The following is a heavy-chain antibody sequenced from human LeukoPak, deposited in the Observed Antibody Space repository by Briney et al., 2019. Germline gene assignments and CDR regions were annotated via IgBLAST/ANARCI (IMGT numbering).Heavy chain of an antibody. J-gene: IGHJ4*02. Sequence: KSSETLSLTCTVSGGSISSYYWSWIRQPPGKGLEWIGYIYYSGSTNYNPSLKSRVTISVDTSKNQFSLKLSSVTAADTAVYYCARVKAVAGTNTFDYWGQGTLVTVSS. CDR2: IYYSGST. CDR3: ARVKAVAGTNTFDY. CDR1: GGSISSYY. D-gene: IGHD6-19*01. V-gene: IGHV4-59*01.